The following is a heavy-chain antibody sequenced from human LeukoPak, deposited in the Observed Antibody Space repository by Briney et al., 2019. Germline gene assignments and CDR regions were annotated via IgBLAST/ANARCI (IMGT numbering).Heavy chain of an antibody. Sequence: GGSLRLSCAASGFTFSSYWMSWVRQAPGKGLEWVANIKQDGSEKYYVDSVKGRFTISRDNAKNSLYLQMNSLRAEDTALYYCTKTIDVPAAQVGSYYYYGMDVWGQGTTVTVSS. J-gene: IGHJ6*02. CDR3: TKTIDVPAAQVGSYYYYGMDV. CDR1: GFTFSSYW. D-gene: IGHD2-2*01. V-gene: IGHV3-7*03. CDR2: IKQDGSEK.